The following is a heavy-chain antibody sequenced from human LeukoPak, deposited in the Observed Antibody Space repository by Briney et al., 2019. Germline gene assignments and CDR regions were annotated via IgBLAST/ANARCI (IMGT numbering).Heavy chain of an antibody. CDR2: IIPIFGTA. CDR3: AMPHRYDSSGYYLFDY. D-gene: IGHD3-22*01. J-gene: IGHJ4*02. V-gene: IGHV1-69*05. Sequence: SVKVSCKASGGTFSSYAISWVRQAPGQGLEWMGRIIPIFGTANYAQKFQGRVTITTDESTSPAYMELSSLRSEDTAVYYCAMPHRYDSSGYYLFDYWGQGTLVTVSS. CDR1: GGTFSSYA.